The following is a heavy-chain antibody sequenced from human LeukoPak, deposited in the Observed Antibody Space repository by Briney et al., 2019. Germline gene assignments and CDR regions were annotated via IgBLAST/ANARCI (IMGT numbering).Heavy chain of an antibody. J-gene: IGHJ4*02. V-gene: IGHV3-30*18. CDR2: ISYDGSNK. D-gene: IGHD4-17*01. CDR1: GFTFSSYG. CDR3: AKDPNYGDYAGGFDY. Sequence: GGSLRLSCAASGFTFSSYGMHWVRQAPGKGLEWVAVISYDGSNKYYADSVKGRFTISRDNSKNTLYLQMNSLRAEDTAVYYCAKDPNYGDYAGGFDYWGQGTLVTVSS.